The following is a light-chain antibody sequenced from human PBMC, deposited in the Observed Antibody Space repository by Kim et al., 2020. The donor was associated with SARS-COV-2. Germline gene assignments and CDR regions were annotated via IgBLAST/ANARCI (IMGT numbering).Light chain of an antibody. CDR3: QQRDSWPRT. V-gene: IGKV3-11*01. Sequence: EIVLTQSPATLSLSPGGRATLSCRASQSVSSYLAWYQQKLGQAPRLLIYDASNRATGIPARFSGSGSGTDFTLTISSLEPEDFAVYYCQQRDSWPRTFGQGTKVDIK. J-gene: IGKJ1*01. CDR2: DAS. CDR1: QSVSSY.